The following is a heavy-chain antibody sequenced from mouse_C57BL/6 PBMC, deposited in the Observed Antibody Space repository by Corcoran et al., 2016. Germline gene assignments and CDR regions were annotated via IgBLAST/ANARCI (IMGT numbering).Heavy chain of an antibody. CDR3: AIVYDGYYRAMDY. D-gene: IGHD2-3*01. CDR1: GYTFTTYG. V-gene: IGHV9-3*01. J-gene: IGHJ4*01. CDR2: INTYSGVP. Sequence: QIQLVQSGPELQKPGETVKISCKASGYTFTTYGMSWVKQAPGKGLKWMGWINTYSGVPTYADDFKGRFAFSLETSASTAYLQINNLKNEDTATYFCAIVYDGYYRAMDYWGQGTSINVSS.